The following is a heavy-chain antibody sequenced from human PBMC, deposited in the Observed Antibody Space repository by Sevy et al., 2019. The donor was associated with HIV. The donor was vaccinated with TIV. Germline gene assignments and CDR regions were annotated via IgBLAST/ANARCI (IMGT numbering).Heavy chain of an antibody. CDR3: ARGYYDFWSGYYRRDAFDI. Sequence: ASVKVSCTASGYTFTSYGISWVRQAPGQGLEWTGWISAYNDNTNYAQKLQGRVTLTTDTSTSTAYMELRSLRSDDTAVYYCARGYYDFWSGYYRRDAFDIWGQGTMVTVSS. J-gene: IGHJ3*02. D-gene: IGHD3-3*01. CDR1: GYTFTSYG. CDR2: ISAYNDNT. V-gene: IGHV1-18*01.